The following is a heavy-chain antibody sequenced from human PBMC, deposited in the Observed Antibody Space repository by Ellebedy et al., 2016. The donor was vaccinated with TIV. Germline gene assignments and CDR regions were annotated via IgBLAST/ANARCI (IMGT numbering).Heavy chain of an antibody. CDR2: IYYSGST. D-gene: IGHD3-22*01. CDR1: GGSISSGDYY. Sequence: LRLXCTVSGGSISSGDYYWSWIRQPPGKGLEWIGYIYYSGSTYYNPSLKSRITISVDTSKNQFSLKLSSVTAADTAVYYCARLYYYDSSGFDYWGQGTLVTVSS. J-gene: IGHJ4*02. V-gene: IGHV4-30-4*01. CDR3: ARLYYYDSSGFDY.